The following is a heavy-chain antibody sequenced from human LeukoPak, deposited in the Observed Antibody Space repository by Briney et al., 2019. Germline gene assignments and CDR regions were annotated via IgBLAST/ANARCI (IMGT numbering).Heavy chain of an antibody. V-gene: IGHV3-15*01. CDR1: GITFSSHA. D-gene: IGHD4-17*01. Sequence: GGSLRLSCAASGITFSSHAMTWVRQAPGKGLEWVGRIKSKTDGGTTDYAAPVKGRFTISRDDSKNTLYLQMNSLKTEDTAVYYCLNDYGAPYYFDYWGQGTLVTVSS. CDR3: LNDYGAPYYFDY. J-gene: IGHJ4*02. CDR2: IKSKTDGGTT.